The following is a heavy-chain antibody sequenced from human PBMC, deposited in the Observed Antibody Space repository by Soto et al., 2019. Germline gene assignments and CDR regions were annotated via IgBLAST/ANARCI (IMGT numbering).Heavy chain of an antibody. Sequence: LGGSLRLSCSASGFTFSNAWMSWVRQAPGKGLEWVGRIKSKTDGGTTDYAAPVKGRFTISRDDSKNTLYLQMNSLKTEDTAVYYCTTENDIGVFKELRFVFSRGAPGPFGYWGQGTLVTVSS. D-gene: IGHD1-1*01. V-gene: IGHV3-15*01. CDR1: GFTFSNAW. CDR2: IKSKTDGGTT. CDR3: TTENDIGVFKELRFVFSRGAPGPFGY. J-gene: IGHJ4*02.